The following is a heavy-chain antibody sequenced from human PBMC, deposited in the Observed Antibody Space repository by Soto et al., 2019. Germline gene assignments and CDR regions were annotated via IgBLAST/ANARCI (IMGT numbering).Heavy chain of an antibody. CDR3: ARLSGSYNDRYFYY. J-gene: IGHJ4*02. CDR2: VYYNGNT. D-gene: IGHD1-26*01. Sequence: SETLSLTCTVSGGSTSSSSYQWVWIRQPPGKGLEWIGNVYYNGNTYYKASLKSRVTISVDTSNNQFSLKVKSVTAADTAVYYWARLSGSYNDRYFYYWGQGTLVTVAS. CDR1: GGSTSSSSYQ. V-gene: IGHV4-39*01.